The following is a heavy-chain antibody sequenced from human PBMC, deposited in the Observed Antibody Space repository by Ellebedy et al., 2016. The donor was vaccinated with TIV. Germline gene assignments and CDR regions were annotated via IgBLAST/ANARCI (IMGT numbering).Heavy chain of an antibody. CDR3: ARVFLGYYDSGGPIDY. D-gene: IGHD3-22*01. CDR2: ISSSSGYI. V-gene: IGHV3-21*01. CDR1: GITVGNNY. J-gene: IGHJ4*02. Sequence: GGSLRLXCAASGITVGNNYMNWVRQAPGKGLEWVSSISSSSGYIYYPDSVKGRFTISRDNAKNSLYLQMNSLRAEDTAVYYCARVFLGYYDSGGPIDYWGQGTLVTVSS.